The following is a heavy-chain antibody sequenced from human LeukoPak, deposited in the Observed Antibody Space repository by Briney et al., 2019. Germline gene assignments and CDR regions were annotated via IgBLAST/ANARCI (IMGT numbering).Heavy chain of an antibody. CDR3: ARPSDTAMVNRAFDI. CDR1: GYSFTSYW. CDR2: IYPGDSDT. J-gene: IGHJ3*02. V-gene: IGHV5-51*01. Sequence: GESPKISCKGSGYSFTSYWIGWVRQMPGKGLEWMGIIYPGDSDTRYSPSFQGQVTISADKSISTAYLQWSSLKASDTAMYYCARPSDTAMVNRAFDIWGQGTMVTVSS. D-gene: IGHD5-18*01.